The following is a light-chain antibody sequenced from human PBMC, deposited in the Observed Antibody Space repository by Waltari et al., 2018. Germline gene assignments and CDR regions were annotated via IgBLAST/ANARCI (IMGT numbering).Light chain of an antibody. V-gene: IGLV4-69*01. CDR2: LNSDGSH. J-gene: IGLJ3*02. CDR3: QKWGSGSYWM. CDR1: SGYGHFA. Sequence: QVVLTQSPSASASLGASVKLTCTLSSGYGHFAIAWHQHQPEKGPRYLMKLNSDGSHSKGDGVPARCSCACSGGARYLLTSSLQPDDEADDYCQKWGSGSYWMFGGGTKLTVL.